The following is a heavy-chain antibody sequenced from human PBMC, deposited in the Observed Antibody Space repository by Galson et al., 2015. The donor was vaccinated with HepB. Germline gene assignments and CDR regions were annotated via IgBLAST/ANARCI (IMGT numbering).Heavy chain of an antibody. CDR1: GGTFSDYA. CDR2: ISADNGNT. J-gene: IGHJ4*02. D-gene: IGHD5-12*01. CDR3: ARGAGGFPSY. Sequence: SVKVSCKASGGTFSDYAISWVRQAPGQGLEWMGWISADNGNTNYAQNVQDRVTMTTDTSTSTAYMELRSLRSDDTAVYYCARGAGGFPSYWGQGTLVTVSS. V-gene: IGHV1-18*01.